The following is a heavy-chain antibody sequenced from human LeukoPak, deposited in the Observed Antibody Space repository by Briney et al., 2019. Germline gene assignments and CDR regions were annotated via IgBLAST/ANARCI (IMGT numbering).Heavy chain of an antibody. CDR3: ARELAAAGYYFDY. D-gene: IGHD6-13*01. J-gene: IGHJ4*02. CDR2: IYYSGCT. Sequence: SETLSLTCTVSGGSISSSSYYWGWIRQPPGKGLEWIGSIYYSGCTYYNPSLKSRVTISVDTSKNQFSLKLSSVTAADTAVYYCARELAAAGYYFDYWGQGTLVTVSS. CDR1: GGSISSSSYY. V-gene: IGHV4-39*07.